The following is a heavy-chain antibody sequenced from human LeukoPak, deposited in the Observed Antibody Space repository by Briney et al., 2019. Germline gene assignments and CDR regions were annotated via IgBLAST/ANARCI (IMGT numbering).Heavy chain of an antibody. J-gene: IGHJ4*02. CDR2: IIPIFGTA. CDR1: GGTFSSYA. D-gene: IGHD3-10*01. Sequence: SVKVSSKASGGTFSSYAISWVRQAPGQGLEWMGGIIPIFGTANYAQKFQGRVTITADESTSTAYMELSSLRSEDTAVYYCARVFGGAGDYDDYWGQGTLVTVSS. CDR3: ARVFGGAGDYDDY. V-gene: IGHV1-69*01.